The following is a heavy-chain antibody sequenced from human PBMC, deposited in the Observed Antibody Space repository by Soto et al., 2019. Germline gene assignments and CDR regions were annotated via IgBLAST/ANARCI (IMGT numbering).Heavy chain of an antibody. D-gene: IGHD2-8*01. Sequence: QVQLQQWGAGLLKPSETLSLTCAVYGGSFSGYYWSWIRQPPGKGLEWIGEVNHSGSTNCTPSLKSRVTISVDTSKNQFSLKLSSVTAADTAVYYCASPVGVPGVDWGQGTLVTVSS. CDR2: VNHSGST. J-gene: IGHJ4*02. V-gene: IGHV4-34*01. CDR3: ASPVGVPGVD. CDR1: GGSFSGYY.